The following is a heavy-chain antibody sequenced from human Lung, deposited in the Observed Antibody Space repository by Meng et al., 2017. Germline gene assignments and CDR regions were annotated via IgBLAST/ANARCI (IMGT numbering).Heavy chain of an antibody. V-gene: IGHV1-18*01. CDR3: ATRGNPYLNC. J-gene: IGHJ4*02. CDR2: INTYNGKT. CDR1: GYTLSSDG. Sequence: QGQRVQSGGEVKKPGASVQVSCEASGYTLSSDGFSWVRQAPGQGLEWLGWINTYNGKTDYAQKFQGRITMTTDTFTSTAYMELRNLRSDDTAVYYCATRGNPYLNCWGQGTLVTVSS.